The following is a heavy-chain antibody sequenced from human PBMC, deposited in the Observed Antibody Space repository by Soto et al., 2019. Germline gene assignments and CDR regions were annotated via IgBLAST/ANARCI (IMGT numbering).Heavy chain of an antibody. CDR2: IYSDGST. V-gene: IGHV3-53*01. CDR1: GFTVSSKY. Sequence: GGSLRLSCAASGFTVSSKYMSWVRQAPGKGLEWVSVIYSDGSTYYADSVKGRFTISRDNSKNTLYLQMNSLGAEDTAVYYCATERGPTYYFDYWGQGTLVTVSS. D-gene: IGHD2-21*01. J-gene: IGHJ4*02. CDR3: ATERGPTYYFDY.